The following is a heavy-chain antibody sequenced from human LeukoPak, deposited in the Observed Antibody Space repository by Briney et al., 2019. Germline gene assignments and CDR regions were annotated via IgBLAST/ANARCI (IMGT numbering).Heavy chain of an antibody. CDR2: IIPIFGIA. V-gene: IGHV1-69*04. CDR3: ARRIAVAGTVWFDP. Sequence: SVKVSCKASGGTFSSYAISWVRQAPGQGLEWMGRIIPIFGIANYAQKFQGRVTITADKSTSTAYMELSSLRSEDTAVYYCARRIAVAGTVWFDPWAQGTLVTVSS. D-gene: IGHD6-19*01. J-gene: IGHJ5*02. CDR1: GGTFSSYA.